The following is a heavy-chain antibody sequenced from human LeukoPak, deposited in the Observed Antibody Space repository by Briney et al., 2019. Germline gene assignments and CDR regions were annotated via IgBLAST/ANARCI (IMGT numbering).Heavy chain of an antibody. D-gene: IGHD6-19*01. CDR2: ISSSSSYT. CDR3: ARGPRSSGWIEDP. Sequence: GGSLRLSCAASGFTFSDYYMSWIRQAPGKGLEWVSYISSSSSYTNYADSVKGRFTISRENAKNSLYLQMNSLRAEDTAVYYCARGPRSSGWIEDPWGQGTLVTVSS. V-gene: IGHV3-11*05. J-gene: IGHJ5*02. CDR1: GFTFSDYY.